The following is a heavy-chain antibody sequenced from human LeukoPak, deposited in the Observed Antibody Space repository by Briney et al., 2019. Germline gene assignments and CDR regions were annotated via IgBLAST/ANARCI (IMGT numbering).Heavy chain of an antibody. CDR1: GFTFSTYE. V-gene: IGHV3-48*03. Sequence: PGGSLRLSCAASGFTFSTYEMNCVRQAPGKGLEWVSYISVSGSYIYYADSVKGGFTISRDNAKNSLYLQMNSLRAEDTAVYYCARDLSDDYSLDYWGQGTLVSVSS. CDR3: ARDLSDDYSLDY. CDR2: ISVSGSYI. D-gene: IGHD3-16*01. J-gene: IGHJ4*02.